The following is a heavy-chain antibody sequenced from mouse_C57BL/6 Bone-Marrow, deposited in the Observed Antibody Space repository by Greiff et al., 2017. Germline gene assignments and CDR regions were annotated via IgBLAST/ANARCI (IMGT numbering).Heavy chain of an antibody. CDR1: GFTFSSYA. Sequence: EVMLVESGGGLVKPGGSLKLSCAASGFTFSSYAMSWVRQTPEKRLEWVATISDGGSYTYYPDNVKGRFTISRDNAKNNLYLQMSHLKSEDTAMYYCARADGYYLGFAYWGQGTLVTVSA. V-gene: IGHV5-4*03. D-gene: IGHD2-3*01. CDR3: ARADGYYLGFAY. CDR2: ISDGGSYT. J-gene: IGHJ3*01.